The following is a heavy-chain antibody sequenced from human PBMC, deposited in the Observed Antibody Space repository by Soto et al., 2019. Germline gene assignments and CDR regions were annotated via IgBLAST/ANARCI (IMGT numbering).Heavy chain of an antibody. CDR2: INPSGGST. V-gene: IGHV1-46*03. Sequence: QVQLVQSGAEVKKPGASVKVSCKASGYTFTSYYMHWVRQAPGQGLEWMGIINPSGGSTSYAQKFQSRVTMTRDTSTSTVYMELSSLRSEDTAVYYCARSGTGFRFDYWGQGTLVTVSS. CDR1: GYTFTSYY. CDR3: ARSGTGFRFDY. D-gene: IGHD3-10*01. J-gene: IGHJ4*02.